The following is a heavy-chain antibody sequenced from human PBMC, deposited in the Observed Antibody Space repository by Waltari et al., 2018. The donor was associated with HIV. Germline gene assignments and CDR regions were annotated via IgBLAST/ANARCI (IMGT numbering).Heavy chain of an antibody. D-gene: IGHD4-17*01. Sequence: QVQLQESGPGLVKPSQTLSLSCTVSGASISRGVYYWSWIRQHPGQGLEWIGYIYYSGYTHYSPSLQSRVTISVDTSKNHFSLNLSSVTAADTAVYYCARDKYGGHWFDPWGQGTLVTVSS. CDR2: IYYSGYT. CDR1: GASISRGVYY. CDR3: ARDKYGGHWFDP. V-gene: IGHV4-31*03. J-gene: IGHJ5*02.